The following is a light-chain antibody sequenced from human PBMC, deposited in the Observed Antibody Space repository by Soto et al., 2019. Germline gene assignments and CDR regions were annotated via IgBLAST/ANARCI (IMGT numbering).Light chain of an antibody. CDR1: SSDVGGYKY. Sequence: QAVVTQPASVSGSPGQSITISCTGSSSDVGGYKYVSWYQHHPGKAPKLIIYEVSNRPSGVSNRFSASKSGNTASLTISGLQAEDEADYYCSSYTSTSTWVFGGGTKVTVL. J-gene: IGLJ3*02. CDR2: EVS. V-gene: IGLV2-14*01. CDR3: SSYTSTSTWV.